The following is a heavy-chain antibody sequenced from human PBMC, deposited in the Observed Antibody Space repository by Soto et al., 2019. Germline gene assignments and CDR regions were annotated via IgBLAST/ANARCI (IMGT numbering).Heavy chain of an antibody. J-gene: IGHJ3*02. D-gene: IGHD3-3*01. V-gene: IGHV3-23*01. CDR3: ARSLGSKNAFDI. CDR2: ISGSGGST. CDR1: GFTFSSYA. Sequence: PGGSLRLSCAASGFTFSSYAMSWVRQAPGKGLEWVSAISGSGGSTYYADSVKGRFTISRDNAKNTPYLQMNSLRAEDTAIYYCARSLGSKNAFDIWGPGTKVTVSS.